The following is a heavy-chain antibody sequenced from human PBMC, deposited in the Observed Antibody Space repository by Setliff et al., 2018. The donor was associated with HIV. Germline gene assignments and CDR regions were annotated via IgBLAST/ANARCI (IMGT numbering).Heavy chain of an antibody. CDR3: ARGGYSYGFGRHRAYFQY. J-gene: IGHJ1*01. CDR2: IYYSGST. D-gene: IGHD5-18*01. Sequence: SETLSLTCTVSGDSVSSRSYYWSWIRQPPGKGLEWIGYIYYSGSTNYNPSLKSRVTMSVDTSKNQFSLKLSSVTAADTAVFYCARGGYSYGFGRHRAYFQYWGQGTQVTVSS. CDR1: GDSVSSRSYY. V-gene: IGHV4-61*01.